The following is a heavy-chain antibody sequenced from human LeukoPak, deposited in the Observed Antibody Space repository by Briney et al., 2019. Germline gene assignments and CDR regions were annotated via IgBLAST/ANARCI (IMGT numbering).Heavy chain of an antibody. Sequence: GASVKVSCKASGYTFTGYYMHWARQAPGQGLEWMGWINPNSGGTNYAQKFQGRVTMTRDTSISTAYMELSRLRSDDTAVYYCARVGPVLRFLEFDPWGQGTLVTVSS. V-gene: IGHV1-2*02. CDR2: INPNSGGT. CDR1: GYTFTGYY. D-gene: IGHD3-3*01. CDR3: ARVGPVLRFLEFDP. J-gene: IGHJ5*02.